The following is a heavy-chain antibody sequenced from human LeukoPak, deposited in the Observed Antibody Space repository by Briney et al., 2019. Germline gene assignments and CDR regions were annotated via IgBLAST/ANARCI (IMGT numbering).Heavy chain of an antibody. CDR1: GYTFTSYG. D-gene: IGHD3-10*01. J-gene: IGHJ4*02. CDR2: INPSGGSP. V-gene: IGHV1-46*01. CDR3: ARGLGSGSYYGY. Sequence: ASVKVSCKASGYTFTSYGINWVRQAPGQGLEWMGIINPSGGSPSYAQKFQGRVTMTRDTSTTTVYMELSSLRSEDTAVYYCARGLGSGSYYGYWGQGTLVTVSS.